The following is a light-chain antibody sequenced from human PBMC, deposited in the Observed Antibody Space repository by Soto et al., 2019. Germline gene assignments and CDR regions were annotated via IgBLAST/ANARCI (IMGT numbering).Light chain of an antibody. CDR3: QQANSFPIT. V-gene: IGKV1-12*01. CDR2: GAS. CDR1: QDVGKW. J-gene: IGKJ5*01. Sequence: DIQMTQSPSTLSASVGDRVTITCRASQDVGKWLAWYQQKPGKAPTLLIHGASSLQSGVPLRYSGSGSGTDFTLTISSLQPEDFATYYCQQANSFPITFGQGTRLEIK.